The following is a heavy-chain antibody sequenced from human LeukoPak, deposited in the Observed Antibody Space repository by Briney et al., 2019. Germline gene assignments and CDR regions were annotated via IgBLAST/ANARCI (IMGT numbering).Heavy chain of an antibody. V-gene: IGHV1-8*01. Sequence: ASVKVSCKASGYTFTSYDINWVRQATGQGLEWMGWMNPNSGNTGYAQKFQGRVTMTRNTSISTAYMELSSLRSEDTAVYYCARTMVRGVIILYWFDPWGQGTLVTVSS. CDR3: ARTMVRGVIILYWFDP. J-gene: IGHJ5*02. CDR2: MNPNSGNT. CDR1: GYTFTSYD. D-gene: IGHD3-10*01.